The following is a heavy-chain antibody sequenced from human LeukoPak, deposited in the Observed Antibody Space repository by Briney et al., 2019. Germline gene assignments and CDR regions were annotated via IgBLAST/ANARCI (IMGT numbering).Heavy chain of an antibody. CDR1: GYTFTSYD. D-gene: IGHD3-10*01. Sequence: ASVKVSCKASGYTFTSYDINGVRQATGQGLEWMGWMNPNSGNTGYAQKFQGTVTMTRNTSISTAHMDLSSLRPENTAVYCCARGPPGGWFGELSYDYWGQGTLVTVSS. V-gene: IGHV1-8*01. CDR2: MNPNSGNT. J-gene: IGHJ4*02. CDR3: ARGPPGGWFGELSYDY.